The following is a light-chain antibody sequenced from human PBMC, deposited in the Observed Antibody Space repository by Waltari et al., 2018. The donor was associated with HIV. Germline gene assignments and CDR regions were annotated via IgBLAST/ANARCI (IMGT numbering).Light chain of an antibody. CDR1: TSNLGSNY. V-gene: IGLV1-47*01. J-gene: IGLJ3*02. CDR3: AAWDDKLSGPV. Sequence: QSVVTQSPSASGTPGQRVTISCSGTTSNLGSNYVYWYRQLPTTTPELLIFKNDQRPSGVPDRISGSKSGTSASLAISGLRSEDEADYYCAAWDDKLSGPVFGGGTKLTVL. CDR2: KND.